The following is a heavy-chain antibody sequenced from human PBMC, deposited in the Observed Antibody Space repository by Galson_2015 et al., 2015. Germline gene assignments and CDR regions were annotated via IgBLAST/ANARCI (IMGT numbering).Heavy chain of an antibody. CDR2: PSGGST. J-gene: IGHJ4*02. CDR3: AREPRGYDSSGYYQTLDY. Sequence: PSGGSTSYAQKFQGRVTMTRDTSTSTVYMELSSLRSEDTAVYYCAREPRGYDSSGYYQTLDYWGQGTLVTVSS. D-gene: IGHD3-22*01. V-gene: IGHV1-46*01.